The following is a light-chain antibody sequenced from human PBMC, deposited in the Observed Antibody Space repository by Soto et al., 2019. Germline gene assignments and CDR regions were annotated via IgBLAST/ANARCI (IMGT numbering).Light chain of an antibody. CDR2: GAS. Sequence: TQSPSTLSVSPGERATLSCRASQSVSNNYLAWYQQKPGQAPRLLIYGASNRATGIPARFSGSGSGTDFTLTISSLEPEDFAVYYCQQRSNWPSITFGQGTRLEIK. CDR1: QSVSNNY. CDR3: QQRSNWPSIT. J-gene: IGKJ5*01. V-gene: IGKV3-11*01.